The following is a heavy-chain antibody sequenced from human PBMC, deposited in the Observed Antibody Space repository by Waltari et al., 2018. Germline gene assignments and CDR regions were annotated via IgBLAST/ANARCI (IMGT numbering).Heavy chain of an antibody. CDR3: AKDLGKGYSYGVIPDFFDY. CDR2: ISGSGGIT. V-gene: IGHV3-23*01. D-gene: IGHD5-18*01. CDR1: GFTFSSYA. Sequence: EVQLLESGGGLVQPGGSLRLSCAASGFTFSSYAMSWVRQAPGKGMEWVAAISGSGGITYYAYSLKCRFTISRDNSKNTLYLQMNSLRAEDTAVYYCAKDLGKGYSYGVIPDFFDYWGQGTLVTVSS. J-gene: IGHJ4*02.